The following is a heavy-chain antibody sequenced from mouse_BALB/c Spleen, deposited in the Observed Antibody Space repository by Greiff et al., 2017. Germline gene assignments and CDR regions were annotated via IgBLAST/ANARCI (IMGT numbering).Heavy chain of an antibody. D-gene: IGHD1-1*01. CDR3: ARGSYWAY. CDR1: GYSITSGYY. J-gene: IGHJ3*01. Sequence: EVQVVESGPGLVKPSQSLSLTCSVTGYSITSGYYWNWIRQFPGNKLEWMGYISYDGSNNYNPSLKNRISITRDTSKNQFFLKLNSVTTEDTATYYCARGSYWAYWGQGTLVTVSA. CDR2: ISYDGSN. V-gene: IGHV3-6*02.